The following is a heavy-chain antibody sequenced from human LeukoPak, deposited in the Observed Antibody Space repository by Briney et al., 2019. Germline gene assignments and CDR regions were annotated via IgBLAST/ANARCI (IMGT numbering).Heavy chain of an antibody. CDR2: IWYDGSNK. Sequence: GGSLRLSCAASGFTFSDFGFHWVRQAPGKGLEWVAVIWYDGSNKYYADSVKGRFTISRDNSKNTLYLQMNSLRAEDTAVYYCARDLGTTNYFFDYWGQGPLVTVSS. J-gene: IGHJ4*02. CDR1: GFTFSDFG. D-gene: IGHD4-17*01. CDR3: ARDLGTTNYFFDY. V-gene: IGHV3-33*01.